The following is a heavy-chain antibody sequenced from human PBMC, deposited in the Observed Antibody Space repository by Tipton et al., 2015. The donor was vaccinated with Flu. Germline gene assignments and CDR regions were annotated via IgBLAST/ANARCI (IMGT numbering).Heavy chain of an antibody. D-gene: IGHD1-26*01. CDR2: IYAGGST. CDR1: GFSVSSNY. CDR3: GRDKLVTVGPLES. V-gene: IGHV3-53*01. Sequence: VQLVQSGGGLIQPGGSLRLSCAVSGFSVSSNYMSWVRQAPGKGLEWLSIIYAGGSTHYGDSVKGRFTVSRDTSKNTLFLQMDSLRAEDTAVYYCGRDKLVTVGPLESWGQGTLVAVSS. J-gene: IGHJ4*02.